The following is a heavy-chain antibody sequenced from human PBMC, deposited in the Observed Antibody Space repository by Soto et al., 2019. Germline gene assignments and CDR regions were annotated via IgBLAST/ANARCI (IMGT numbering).Heavy chain of an antibody. Sequence: EVQLLESGGGLVQPGGSLRLSCAASGFTFSTYAMSWVRQAPGKGLEWVSAISGSGGSTYYADSVKGRFTISRDNSKNTLYLQMNSLRAEDTAVYYCATDRKSGSGWYWDYWGQGTLVTVSS. D-gene: IGHD6-19*01. CDR3: ATDRKSGSGWYWDY. CDR2: ISGSGGST. J-gene: IGHJ4*02. CDR1: GFTFSTYA. V-gene: IGHV3-23*01.